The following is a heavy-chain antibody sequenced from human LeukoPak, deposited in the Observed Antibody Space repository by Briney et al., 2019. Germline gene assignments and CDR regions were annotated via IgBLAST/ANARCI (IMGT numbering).Heavy chain of an antibody. CDR1: GGSISTYY. D-gene: IGHD6-19*01. V-gene: IGHV4-59*01. CDR2: IYYSGTP. J-gene: IGHJ5*02. Sequence: SETLSLTCTVSGGSISTYYWSWIRQPPGKGLEWIGYIYYSGTPYYNPSLKSRVTISVDTSKNQFSLKLSSVTAADTAVYYCARGNSGWSTSWGPGTLVTVSS. CDR3: ARGNSGWSTS.